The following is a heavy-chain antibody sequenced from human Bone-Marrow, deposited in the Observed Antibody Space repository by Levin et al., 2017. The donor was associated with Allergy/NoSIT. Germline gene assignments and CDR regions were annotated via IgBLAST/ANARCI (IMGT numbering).Heavy chain of an antibody. CDR3: ARSARGDQAY. CDR1: GFTFSTYW. Sequence: SCAASGFTFSTYWMGWVRQAPGKGLEWVASIKTDGSEKYYVDSVKGRFTISRDNTKNSVYLQMNSLRAEDTAVYYCARSARGDQAYWGQGTLVTVSS. CDR2: IKTDGSEK. D-gene: IGHD4-17*01. J-gene: IGHJ4*02. V-gene: IGHV3-7*01.